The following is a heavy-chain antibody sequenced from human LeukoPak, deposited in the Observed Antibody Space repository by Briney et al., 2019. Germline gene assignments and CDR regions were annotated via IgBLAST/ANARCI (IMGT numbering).Heavy chain of an antibody. CDR3: AKDLYDSRYSYGAYYYYGMDV. V-gene: IGHV3-30*18. CDR1: GFTFSSYG. Sequence: PGGSLRLSCAASGFTFSSYGMHWVRQAPGKGLEWVAVISYDGSNKYYADSVKGRFTISRDNSKNTLYLQMNSLRAEDTAVYYCAKDLYDSRYSYGAYYYYGMDVWGQGTTVTVSS. CDR2: ISYDGSNK. J-gene: IGHJ6*02. D-gene: IGHD5-18*01.